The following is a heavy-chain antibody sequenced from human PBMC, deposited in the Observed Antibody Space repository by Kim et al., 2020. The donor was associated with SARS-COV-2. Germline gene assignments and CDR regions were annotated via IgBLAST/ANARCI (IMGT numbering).Heavy chain of an antibody. D-gene: IGHD6-19*01. V-gene: IGHV4-39*01. CDR3: ARQLGRGWWAFDS. J-gene: IGHJ4*02. Sequence: YHPSLKSRVTISVDTSRNQFSLEMSSVTAADTTIYYCARQLGRGWWAFDSWGQGTLVTVFS.